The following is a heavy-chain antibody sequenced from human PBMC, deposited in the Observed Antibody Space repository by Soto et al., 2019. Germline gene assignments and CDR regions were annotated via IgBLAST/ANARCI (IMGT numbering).Heavy chain of an antibody. Sequence: QLQLQESGPGLVKPSETLSLTCTVSGDSISSSHYYWDWIRQPPGKGLEWIGSIYYSGSTYYNPSLKSRVTISVDTSKNQFSLILSSVTAADTAVYYCANRPGGRDDYYDIWGQGTMVTVSS. D-gene: IGHD3-16*01. CDR3: ANRPGGRDDYYDI. J-gene: IGHJ3*02. CDR2: IYYSGST. V-gene: IGHV4-39*01. CDR1: GDSISSSHYY.